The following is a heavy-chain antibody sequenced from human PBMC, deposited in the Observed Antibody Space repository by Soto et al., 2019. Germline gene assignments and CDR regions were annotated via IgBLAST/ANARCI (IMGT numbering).Heavy chain of an antibody. CDR1: GFPFMRGS. CDR2: ISSSSSFI. J-gene: IGHJ4*02. V-gene: IGHV3-21*01. CDR3: AREGNWECAY. Sequence: EVQLVESGGGLVEPGGSLVLSCAASGFPFMRGSLNWYRQPPGKGLEWFSSISSSSSFIYYADSVKGRFTISRDNAKKSLYLHMNSLRAEDTAVYYCAREGNWECAYWGQGTLVTVSS. D-gene: IGHD1-1*01.